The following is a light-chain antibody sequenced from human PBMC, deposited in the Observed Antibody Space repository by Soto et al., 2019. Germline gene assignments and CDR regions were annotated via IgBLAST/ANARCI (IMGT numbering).Light chain of an antibody. CDR1: SSNIGAGYD. CDR2: GNS. Sequence: QSVLTQPPSVSGAPGQRVTISCTESSSNIGAGYDVHWYQQLPGTAPKLLIYGNSNRPSGVPDRFSGSKSGTSASLAITGLQADDEADYYCKSYDSSLSGWVFGGGTKLTV. CDR3: KSYDSSLSGWV. V-gene: IGLV1-40*01. J-gene: IGLJ3*02.